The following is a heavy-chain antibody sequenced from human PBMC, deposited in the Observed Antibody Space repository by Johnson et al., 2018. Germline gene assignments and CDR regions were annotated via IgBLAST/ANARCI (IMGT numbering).Heavy chain of an antibody. CDR3: ARSKGWGYYGVFDI. D-gene: IGHD4-17*01. J-gene: IGHJ3*02. CDR2: INWNGGST. CDR1: GFTFDDYG. Sequence: VQLVQSGGGVVRPGGSLRLSCAASGFTFDDYGMSWVRQAPGKGLEWVSGINWNGGSTGYADSVKGRFTISRDNAKNSLYLQMNSLRAEDPALYHCARSKGWGYYGVFDIWGQGTMVTVSS. V-gene: IGHV3-20*01.